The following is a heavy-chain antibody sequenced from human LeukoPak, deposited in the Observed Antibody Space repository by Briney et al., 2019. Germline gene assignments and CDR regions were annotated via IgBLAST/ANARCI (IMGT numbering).Heavy chain of an antibody. CDR3: ARAGDSGSLFDP. CDR2: MNTNSGNT. Sequence: ASVKVSCKASGYTFTSYDINWVRQATGQGLEWMGWMNTNSGNTGYAQKFQGRVTMTRNTSISTAYMELSSLRSEDTAVYYCARAGDSGSLFDPWGQGTLVTVSS. D-gene: IGHD1-26*01. V-gene: IGHV1-8*01. CDR1: GYTFTSYD. J-gene: IGHJ5*02.